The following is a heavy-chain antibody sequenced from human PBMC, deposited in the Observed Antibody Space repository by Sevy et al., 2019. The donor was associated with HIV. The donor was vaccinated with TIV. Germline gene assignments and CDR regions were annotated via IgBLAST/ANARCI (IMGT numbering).Heavy chain of an antibody. Sequence: SETLSLTCLVSDASITTNYWSWIRQAPGKGLEWIGYFFHSGTTNYNRSLKSRVTISGDTSKNEFSLGLTSVTAAETAVYYCARSRAYPRDSDDGFANWGQGTMVTVSS. CDR1: DASITTNY. D-gene: IGHD2-21*01. CDR3: ARSRAYPRDSDDGFAN. J-gene: IGHJ3*02. V-gene: IGHV4-59*01. CDR2: FFHSGTT.